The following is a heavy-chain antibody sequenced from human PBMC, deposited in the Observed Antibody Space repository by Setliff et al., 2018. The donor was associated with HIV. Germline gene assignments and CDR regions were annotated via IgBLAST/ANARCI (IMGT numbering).Heavy chain of an antibody. V-gene: IGHV3-74*01. CDR3: ARQDLGAYAPLRY. Sequence: GSLRLSCVASGFTFSNYWMHWVRQAPGKGLVWVSRINTDGSSISHADSVKGRFTISRDNAKNTLFLQMNSLRAEDTAVYYCARQDLGAYAPLRYWGQGTLVTVSS. CDR1: GFTFSNYW. CDR2: INTDGSSI. J-gene: IGHJ4*02. D-gene: IGHD5-12*01.